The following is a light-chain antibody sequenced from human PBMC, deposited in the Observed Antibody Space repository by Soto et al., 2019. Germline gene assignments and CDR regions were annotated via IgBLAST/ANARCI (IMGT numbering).Light chain of an antibody. CDR1: QSISSY. J-gene: IGKJ1*01. V-gene: IGKV1-39*01. CDR3: QQCYSTPRT. CDR2: AAS. Sequence: DIQMTQSPPSLSASVGDRVTITCRASQSISSYLNWYQQKPGKAPKLLIYAASSLQSGVPSRFSCSGSGTDFTLTIISLQPEDFATYYGQQCYSTPRTFGQGTKVEIK.